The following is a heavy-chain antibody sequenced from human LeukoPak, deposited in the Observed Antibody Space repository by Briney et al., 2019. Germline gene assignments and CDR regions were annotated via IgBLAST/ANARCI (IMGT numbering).Heavy chain of an antibody. CDR1: GFTFSSYA. CDR3: ARDLHPSGWSDFDY. Sequence: GGSLRLSCAASGFTFSSYAMSWVRQAPGKGLEWVSAISGSGGSTYYADSVKGRFTISRDNSKNTLYLQMNSLRAEDTAVYYCARDLHPSGWSDFDYWGRGTLVTVSS. CDR2: ISGSGGST. V-gene: IGHV3-23*01. D-gene: IGHD6-19*01. J-gene: IGHJ4*02.